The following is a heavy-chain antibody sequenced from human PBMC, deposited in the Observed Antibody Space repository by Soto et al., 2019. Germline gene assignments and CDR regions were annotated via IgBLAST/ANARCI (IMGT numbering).Heavy chain of an antibody. V-gene: IGHV1-18*01. CDR2: ISAYNGNT. D-gene: IGHD2-2*01. CDR3: ARDIRQYCSSTSCYFGFDP. Sequence: QVQLVQSGAEVKKPGASVKVSCKASGYTFTSYGISWVRQAPGQGLEWMGWISAYNGNTNYAQKLQGRVTMTTDTSTSTAYMELRSLRSDDTAVYYCARDIRQYCSSTSCYFGFDPWGQGTLDTVSS. CDR1: GYTFTSYG. J-gene: IGHJ5*02.